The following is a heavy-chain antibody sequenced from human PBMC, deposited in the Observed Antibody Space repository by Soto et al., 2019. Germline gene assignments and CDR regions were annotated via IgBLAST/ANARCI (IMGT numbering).Heavy chain of an antibody. D-gene: IGHD6-6*01. CDR3: AKVEGSSSVGAVDY. J-gene: IGHJ4*02. V-gene: IGHV3-9*01. CDR2: ISWNSGSI. Sequence: GGSLRLSCAASGFTFDDYAMHWVRQAPGKGLEWVSGISWNSGSIGYADSVKGRFTISRDNAKNSLYLQMNSLRAEDTALYYCAKVEGSSSVGAVDYWGQGTLVTVSS. CDR1: GFTFDDYA.